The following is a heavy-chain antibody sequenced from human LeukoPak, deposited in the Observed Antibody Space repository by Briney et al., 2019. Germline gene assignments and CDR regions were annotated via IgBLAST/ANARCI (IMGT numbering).Heavy chain of an antibody. J-gene: IGHJ4*02. V-gene: IGHV4-38-2*02. D-gene: IGHD1-26*01. Sequence: PSETLSLTCSVSGYSISSAYYWGWIRQPPGKGLEWIGTMYHSGSTNYNPSLKSRVTISVDTSKNQFSLKLSSVTAADTAVYYCAKQIVGATAGYFDYWGQGTLVTVPS. CDR1: GYSISSAYY. CDR3: AKQIVGATAGYFDY. CDR2: MYHSGST.